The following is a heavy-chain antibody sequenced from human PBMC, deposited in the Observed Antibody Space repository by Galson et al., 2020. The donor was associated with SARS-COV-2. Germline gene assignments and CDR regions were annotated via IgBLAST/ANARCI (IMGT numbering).Heavy chain of an antibody. J-gene: IGHJ4*02. Sequence: SETLSLTCTVSGGSISSYYWSWIRQPPGKGLEWIGYIYYSGSTNYNPSLKSRVTISVDTSKNQFSLKLSSVTAADTAVYYCATSGGSGLHDYWGQGTLVTVSS. D-gene: IGHD2-15*01. CDR3: ATSGGSGLHDY. V-gene: IGHV4-59*01. CDR1: GGSISSYY. CDR2: IYYSGST.